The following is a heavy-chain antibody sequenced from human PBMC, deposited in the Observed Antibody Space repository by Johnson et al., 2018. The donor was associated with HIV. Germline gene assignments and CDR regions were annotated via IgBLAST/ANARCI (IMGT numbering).Heavy chain of an antibody. V-gene: IGHV3-66*01. D-gene: IGHD3-9*01. CDR1: GFTFSNAW. Sequence: VQLVESGGGLVKPGGSLRLSCAASGFTFSNAWMSWVRQAPGKGLEWVSVIYSGGSTYYADSVKGRFTISRDNSKNTLYLQMNSLRAEDTAVYYCARGDYDILTGYAFDIWGQGTMVTVSS. CDR2: IYSGGST. CDR3: ARGDYDILTGYAFDI. J-gene: IGHJ3*02.